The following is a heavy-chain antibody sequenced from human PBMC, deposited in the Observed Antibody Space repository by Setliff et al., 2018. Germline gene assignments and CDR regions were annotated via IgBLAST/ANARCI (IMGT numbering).Heavy chain of an antibody. D-gene: IGHD3-10*01. V-gene: IGHV4-39*01. J-gene: IGHJ6*03. CDR3: ARHDARGYYYYMDV. Sequence: SVTLSLTCTVSGGSISSSDFYWGWIRQPPGKGLEWIGSIYYSGTTYYNPSLKSPVTISIDTSKNQFSLKLSSVTAADTAIYYCARHDARGYYYYMDVWGEGTTVTVSS. CDR2: IYYSGTT. CDR1: GGSISSSDFY.